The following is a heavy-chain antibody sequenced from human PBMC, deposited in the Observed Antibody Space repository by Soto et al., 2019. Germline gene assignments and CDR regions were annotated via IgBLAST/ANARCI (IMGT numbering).Heavy chain of an antibody. CDR3: ARITVDTYMIYWSDP. V-gene: IGHV4-61*08. CDR2: VYFSGST. D-gene: IGHD3-16*01. J-gene: IGHJ5*02. CDR1: GVSVRRGDYA. Sequence: ETLSLTYTGSGVSVRRGDYAGCWFREPRGKGLEWIGHVYFSGSTNHIPSLKSRLTMSVDTAKNQFSLKLNSVTAADTAVYYCARITVDTYMIYWSDPWGQGTQVTVSS.